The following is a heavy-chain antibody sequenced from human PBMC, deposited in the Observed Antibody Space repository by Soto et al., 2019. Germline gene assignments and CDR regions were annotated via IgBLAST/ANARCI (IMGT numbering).Heavy chain of an antibody. Sequence: QVQLVQYGAEVKKPGASVRVSCKASGYTFTSYDINWVRQATGQRLEWMGWMNPNSGNTGYAQKFQGRVTVTRNTSISTAYMELCSLRSEDTAVYYCARERTVAGNDYWGQGTLVTVSS. V-gene: IGHV1-8*01. D-gene: IGHD6-19*01. CDR3: ARERTVAGNDY. CDR2: MNPNSGNT. J-gene: IGHJ4*02. CDR1: GYTFTSYD.